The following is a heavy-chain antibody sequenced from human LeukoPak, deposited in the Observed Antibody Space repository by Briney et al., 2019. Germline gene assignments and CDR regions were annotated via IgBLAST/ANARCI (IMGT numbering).Heavy chain of an antibody. D-gene: IGHD6-6*01. CDR1: GGSFRNYY. V-gene: IGHV4-34*01. CDR3: AVRDGHSTSSGDT. J-gene: IGHJ5*02. Sequence: SETLSLTCGFYGGSFRNYYWSCIRQSPGKGLEWIGEINQSGRTNYNPSLKTRLTTSVDTGKNLFSLNLTSMTAADTATYYCAVRDGHSTSSGDTWGQGTLVTVSS. CDR2: INQSGRT.